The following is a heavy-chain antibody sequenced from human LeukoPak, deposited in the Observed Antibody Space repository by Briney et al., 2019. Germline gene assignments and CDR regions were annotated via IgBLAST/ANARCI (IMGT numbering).Heavy chain of an antibody. CDR1: GYTFTSYD. CDR2: MNPNSGNT. V-gene: IGHV1-8*01. Sequence: ASVTVSCMASGYTFTSYDINWVRQATGQGLEWMGWMNPNSGNTGYAQKFQGRVTMTRNTSISTAYMELSSLRSEDTAVYYCARVPLAGFWSDYYRNWFDPWGQGTLVTVSS. D-gene: IGHD3-3*01. J-gene: IGHJ5*02. CDR3: ARVPLAGFWSDYYRNWFDP.